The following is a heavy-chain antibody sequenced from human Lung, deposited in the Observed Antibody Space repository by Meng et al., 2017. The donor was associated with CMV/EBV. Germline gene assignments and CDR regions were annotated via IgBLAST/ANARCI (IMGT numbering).Heavy chain of an antibody. D-gene: IGHD2-2*02. Sequence: SXXVSXKASGGTFSSYAFSWVRQAPGQGLEWMGGIIPVFAIANYAQKFQGRITITTDESTSTAYMELSSLRSEDTAVYYCARDRTGDCSSTSCYNYCYYYGMDVWXQGNXVTVSS. CDR1: GGTFSSYA. V-gene: IGHV1-69*05. J-gene: IGHJ6*02. CDR3: ARDRTGDCSSTSCYNYCYYYGMDV. CDR2: IIPVFAIA.